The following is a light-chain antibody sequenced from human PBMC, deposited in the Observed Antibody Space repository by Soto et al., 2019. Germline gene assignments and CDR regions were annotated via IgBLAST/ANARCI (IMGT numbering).Light chain of an antibody. V-gene: IGKV3-11*01. J-gene: IGKJ5*01. CDR3: QQRNTWPIT. CDR2: DAS. Sequence: EIVMTQSPATLSVSPGERATLSCRAGQSVSIDLACYQHKPGQPPRLLMEDASNRATGIPARFSGSGSGTDFTLTISSLEPEDFAIYYCQQRNTWPITFGQGTRLEI. CDR1: QSVSID.